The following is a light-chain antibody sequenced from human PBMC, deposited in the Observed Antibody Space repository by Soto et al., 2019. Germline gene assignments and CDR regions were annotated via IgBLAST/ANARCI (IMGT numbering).Light chain of an antibody. J-gene: IGKJ1*01. Sequence: EIVLTPSPGTLSLSPGERATLSCRASQSVSATYLAWYQQKPGQAPRLFIYGASSRATGIPDRFSGSGSGTDFTLTISRLEPEDFAVYYCQQYGSFHVTFGQGTKVDIK. CDR1: QSVSATY. CDR3: QQYGSFHVT. V-gene: IGKV3-20*01. CDR2: GAS.